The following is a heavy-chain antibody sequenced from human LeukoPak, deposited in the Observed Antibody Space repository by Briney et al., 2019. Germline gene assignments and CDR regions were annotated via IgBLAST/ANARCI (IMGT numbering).Heavy chain of an antibody. V-gene: IGHV3-15*01. CDR3: TTYDFWSGYYRVDY. CDR1: GFTFSNAW. D-gene: IGHD3-3*01. Sequence: GGSLRLSCAASGFTFSNAWMSWVRQAPREGLEWVCRIKSKTEGGTTDYAAPVKGRFTISRDDSKNTLYLQMNSLKTEDTAVYYCTTYDFWSGYYRVDYWGQGTLVTVSS. J-gene: IGHJ4*02. CDR2: IKSKTEGGTT.